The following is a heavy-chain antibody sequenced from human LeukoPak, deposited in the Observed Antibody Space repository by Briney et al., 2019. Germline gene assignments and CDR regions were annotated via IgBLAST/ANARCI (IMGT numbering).Heavy chain of an antibody. Sequence: SETLSLTCTVSGGSISSNYWSWSRQPAGKGLEWIGRIYSTGRTNYNPSLKSRVTMSVDTSKNQFSLRLRSVTAADTAVYYCARQIASAGTAGFDFWGQGALVTVSS. V-gene: IGHV4-4*07. CDR3: ARQIASAGTAGFDF. CDR2: IYSTGRT. J-gene: IGHJ4*02. CDR1: GGSISSNY. D-gene: IGHD6-13*01.